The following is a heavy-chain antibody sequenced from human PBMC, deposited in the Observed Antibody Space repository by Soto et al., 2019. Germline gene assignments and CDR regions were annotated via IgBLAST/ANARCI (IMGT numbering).Heavy chain of an antibody. CDR2: IYHTGTT. V-gene: IGHV4-30-2*01. Sequence: SETLSLTCAVSGDSITSGGYSWIWIRQPPGKALEWIGYIYHTGTTYYTAALKSRVTISLDRSKNQISLSLNSVTAADTAVYYCAAIVFGDYSHYALDVWGKGTRV. CDR3: AAIVFGDYSHYALDV. D-gene: IGHD3-3*01. CDR1: GDSITSGGYS. J-gene: IGHJ6*03.